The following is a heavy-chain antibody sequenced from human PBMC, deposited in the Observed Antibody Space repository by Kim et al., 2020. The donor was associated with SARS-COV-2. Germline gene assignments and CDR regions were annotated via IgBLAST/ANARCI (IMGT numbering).Heavy chain of an antibody. CDR2: MNPNSGNT. CDR3: AREAGGGSYPGFGDAFDI. Sequence: ASVKVSCKASGYTFTSYDINWVLQATGQGLEWMGWMNPNSGNTGYAQKFQGRVTMTRNTSISTAYMELSSLRSEDTAVYYCAREAGGGSYPGFGDAFDIWGQGTMVTVSS. V-gene: IGHV1-8*01. CDR1: GYTFTSYD. D-gene: IGHD1-26*01. J-gene: IGHJ3*02.